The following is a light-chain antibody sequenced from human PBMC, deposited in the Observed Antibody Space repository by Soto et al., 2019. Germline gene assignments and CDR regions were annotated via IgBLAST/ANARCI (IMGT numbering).Light chain of an antibody. CDR1: DSNIGNNY. CDR3: GTWDGGLSAGV. J-gene: IGLJ2*01. CDR2: DND. V-gene: IGLV1-51*01. Sequence: QSVLTQPPSVSAAPGQKVTISCSGSDSNIGNNYVSWYRNIPGSAPQLLIYDNDNRPSGIPDRFSGSKSGTSATLGITGLQTGDEADYYCGTWDGGLSAGVFGGGTQLTVL.